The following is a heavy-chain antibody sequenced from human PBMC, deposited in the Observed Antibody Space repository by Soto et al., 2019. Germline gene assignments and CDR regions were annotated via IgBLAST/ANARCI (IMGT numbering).Heavy chain of an antibody. CDR1: GDSIISSSYY. CDR2: IYYSGST. CDR3: ARIVVIPAAPDYYNYYGVDV. Sequence: QLQLQESGPGLVKPSETLSLTCTVSGDSIISSSYYWAWIRQSPGKGLEWIGNIYYSGSTYYNLSLTSPVTISVGTSKTQFSLKIRSVTAADTSVYYCARIVVIPAAPDYYNYYGVDVWGQGTTVIVSS. D-gene: IGHD2-2*01. J-gene: IGHJ6*02. V-gene: IGHV4-39*01.